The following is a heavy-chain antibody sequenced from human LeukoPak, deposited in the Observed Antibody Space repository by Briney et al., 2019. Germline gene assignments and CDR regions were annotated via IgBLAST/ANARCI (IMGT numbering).Heavy chain of an antibody. V-gene: IGHV3-53*01. CDR3: AKVVAGNIDYYFDY. CDR2: IYSGGST. J-gene: IGHJ4*02. D-gene: IGHD2/OR15-2a*01. CDR1: GFTVSSNY. Sequence: GGSLRLSCAASGFTVSSNYMSWVRQAPGKGLEWVSVIYSGGSTYYADSVKGRFTISRDNSKNTVYLQMRNLRVEHTAVYYCAKVVAGNIDYYFDYWGQGILVAVSS.